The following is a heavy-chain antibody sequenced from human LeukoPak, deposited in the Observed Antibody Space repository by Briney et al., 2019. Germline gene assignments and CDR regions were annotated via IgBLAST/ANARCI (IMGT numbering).Heavy chain of an antibody. J-gene: IGHJ3*02. CDR1: GGSISSYY. CDR2: IYYSGST. CDR3: ARDPYRFAFDI. D-gene: IGHD1-26*01. Sequence: SETLSLTCTVSGGSISSYYWSWIRQPPGKGLEWIGYIYYSGSTNYNPFLKSRVTISVDTSKNQFSLKLSSVTAADTAVYYCARDPYRFAFDIWGQGTVVLVSS. V-gene: IGHV4-59*01.